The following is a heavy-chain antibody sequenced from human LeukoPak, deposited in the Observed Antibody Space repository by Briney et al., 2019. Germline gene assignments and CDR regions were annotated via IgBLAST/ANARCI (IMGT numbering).Heavy chain of an antibody. CDR3: ARLGYCSSTSCYRPYYYYYMDV. V-gene: IGHV4-34*01. Sequence: SETLSLTCAVYGGSFSGYYWSWIRQPPGKGLEWIGEINHSGSTNYNPSLKSRVTISVDTSKNQFSLKLSSVTVADTAVYYCARLGYCSSTSCYRPYYYYYMDVWGKGTTVTVSS. D-gene: IGHD2-2*01. J-gene: IGHJ6*03. CDR2: INHSGST. CDR1: GGSFSGYY.